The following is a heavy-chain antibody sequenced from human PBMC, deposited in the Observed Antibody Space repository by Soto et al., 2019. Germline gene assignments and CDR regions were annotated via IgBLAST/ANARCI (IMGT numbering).Heavy chain of an antibody. V-gene: IGHV1-46*01. J-gene: IGHJ5*02. CDR2: INPSGGST. Sequence: ASVKVSCKASGYTFTSYYMHWVRQAPGQGLEWMGIINPSGGSTSYAQEFQGRVTMTRDTSTSTVYMELSSLRSEDTAVYYCARGLYYYDSSGYYGGWFDPWGQGTLVTVSS. CDR1: GYTFTSYY. CDR3: ARGLYYYDSSGYYGGWFDP. D-gene: IGHD3-22*01.